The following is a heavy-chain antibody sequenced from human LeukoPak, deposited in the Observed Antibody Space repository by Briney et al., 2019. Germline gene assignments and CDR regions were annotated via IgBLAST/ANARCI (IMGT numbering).Heavy chain of an antibody. CDR3: ARSKTAPGDAFDI. J-gene: IGHJ3*02. V-gene: IGHV3-66*01. Sequence: PGGPLRLSCAASGFTVTNNYMSWVRQAPGKGLEWVSILYTAGSTYYTDSVKARFTISRDNSKNTVHLQMNSLRVEDTAVYYCARSKTAPGDAFDIWGQGTMVTVSS. CDR1: GFTVTNNY. CDR2: LYTAGST.